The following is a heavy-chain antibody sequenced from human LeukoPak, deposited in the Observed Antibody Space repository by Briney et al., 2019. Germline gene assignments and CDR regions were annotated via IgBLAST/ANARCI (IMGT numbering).Heavy chain of an antibody. CDR1: GYTFTGYY. V-gene: IGHV1-2*02. CDR2: INPNSGGT. CDR3: ARVELGHYFDY. J-gene: IGHJ4*02. Sequence: GASVKVSCKASGYTFTGYYMHWVRQAPGQGLEWMGWINPNSGGTNYAQKFQGRVTMATDTSTSTAYMELRSLRSDDTAVYYCARVELGHYFDYWGQGTLVTVSS. D-gene: IGHD1-26*01.